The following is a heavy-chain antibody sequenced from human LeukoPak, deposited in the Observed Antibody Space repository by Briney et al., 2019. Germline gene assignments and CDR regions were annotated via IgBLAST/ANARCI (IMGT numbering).Heavy chain of an antibody. Sequence: PSETPSLTCTVSGGSISSYYWSWIRQPAGKGLEWIGRIYTSGSTNYNPSLKSRVTMSVDTSKNQFSLKLSSVTAADTAVYYCARTSITIFGVVGYYYMDVWGKGTTVTVSS. CDR3: ARTSITIFGVVGYYYMDV. CDR1: GGSISSYY. V-gene: IGHV4-4*07. J-gene: IGHJ6*03. D-gene: IGHD3-3*01. CDR2: IYTSGST.